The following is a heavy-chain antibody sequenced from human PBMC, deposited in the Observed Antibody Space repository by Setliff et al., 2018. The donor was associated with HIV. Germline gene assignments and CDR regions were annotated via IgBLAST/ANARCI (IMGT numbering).Heavy chain of an antibody. CDR3: ARDYYDSSGYIFFPGLPDY. J-gene: IGHJ4*02. CDR2: IIPILDIT. D-gene: IGHD3-22*01. Sequence: GASVKVSCKASGYSFTSYGVSWVRQAPGQGLEWMGRIIPILDITNYAQKFQGRVTITADKSTSTAYMELSSPRSEDTTVYYCARDYYDSSGYIFFPGLPDYWGQGTLVTVSS. V-gene: IGHV1-69*04. CDR1: GYSFTSYG.